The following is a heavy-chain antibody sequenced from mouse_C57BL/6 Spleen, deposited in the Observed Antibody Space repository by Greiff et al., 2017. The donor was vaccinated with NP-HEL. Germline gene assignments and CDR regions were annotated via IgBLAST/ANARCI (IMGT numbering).Heavy chain of an antibody. D-gene: IGHD2-4*01. CDR3: AREDDYGDFDY. J-gene: IGHJ2*01. CDR2: IHPNSGST. V-gene: IGHV1-64*01. Sequence: QVQLQQPGAALVKPGASVKLSCKASGSTFTSYWMHWVKQRPGQGLEWIGMIHPNSGSTNYNEKFKSKATLTVDKSSSTAYMQLSSLTSEDSAVYYCAREDDYGDFDYWGQGTTLTVSS. CDR1: GSTFTSYW.